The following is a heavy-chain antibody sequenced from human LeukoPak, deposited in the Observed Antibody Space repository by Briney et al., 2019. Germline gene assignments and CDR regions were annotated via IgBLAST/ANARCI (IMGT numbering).Heavy chain of an antibody. V-gene: IGHV3-21*01. Sequence: GGSLRLSCAASGFTFSSYSMNWVRQAPGKGLEWVSSISSSSSYIYYADSVKGRFTISRDNAKNSLYLQMNSLRAEDTAVYYCARDIVVVPAAMFAPEYFDYWGQGTLVTVSS. CDR3: ARDIVVVPAAMFAPEYFDY. CDR2: ISSSSSYI. J-gene: IGHJ4*02. D-gene: IGHD2-2*01. CDR1: GFTFSSYS.